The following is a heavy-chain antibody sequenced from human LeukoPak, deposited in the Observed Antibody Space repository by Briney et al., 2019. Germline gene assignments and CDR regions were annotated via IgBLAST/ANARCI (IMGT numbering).Heavy chain of an antibody. CDR1: GFTFSSYA. CDR2: ISGSGGST. V-gene: IGHV3-23*01. CDR3: ATMVRGVL. J-gene: IGHJ4*02. Sequence: RSGGSLRLSCAASGFTFSSYAMSWVRQAPGKGLEWASAISGSGGSTYYADSVKGRFTISRDNSKNTLYLQMNSLRAEDTAVYYCATMVRGVLWGQGTLVTVSS. D-gene: IGHD3-10*01.